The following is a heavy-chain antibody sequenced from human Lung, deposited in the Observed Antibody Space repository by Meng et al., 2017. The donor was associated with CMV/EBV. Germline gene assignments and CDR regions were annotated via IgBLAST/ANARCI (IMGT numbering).Heavy chain of an antibody. CDR3: AVYCGTTSCYDGYGMDV. J-gene: IGHJ6*02. D-gene: IGHD2-2*01. Sequence: SVKVSXKASRNTFSSYTLTWVRQAPGQGLEWMGGIIPIFAIANYAQSFRGRVTITADTSTSTGYMELSGLRSDDTAVYYCAVYCGTTSCYDGYGMDVWGQGTTVTVSS. V-gene: IGHV1-69*10. CDR1: RNTFSSYT. CDR2: IIPIFAIA.